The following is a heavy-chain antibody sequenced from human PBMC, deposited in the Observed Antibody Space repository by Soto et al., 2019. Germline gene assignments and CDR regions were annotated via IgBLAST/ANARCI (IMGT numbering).Heavy chain of an antibody. CDR1: GGSISSSSYY. J-gene: IGHJ1*01. CDR2: IYYSGST. CDR3: ARQGQWLEGAWYFQH. D-gene: IGHD6-19*01. V-gene: IGHV4-39*01. Sequence: QLQLQESGPGLVKPSETLSLTCTVSGGSISSSSYYWGWIRQPPGKGLEWIGSIYYSGSTYYNPSLKSRVTISVDTSKNQFSLKLSSVTAADTAVYYCARQGQWLEGAWYFQHWGQGTLVTVSS.